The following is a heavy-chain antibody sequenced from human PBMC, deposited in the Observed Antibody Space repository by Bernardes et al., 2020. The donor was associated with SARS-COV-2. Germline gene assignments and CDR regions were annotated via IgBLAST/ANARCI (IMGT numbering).Heavy chain of an antibody. CDR2: ISWNSGSI. CDR1: GFTFDDYA. Sequence: GGSLRLSCAASGFTFDDYAMHWVRQAPGKGLEWVSGISWNSGSIGYADSVKGRFTISRDNAKNSLYLQMNSLRAEDTALYYCASTKGEGVWGRWSDYWGQGTLVTVSS. J-gene: IGHJ4*02. CDR3: ASTKGEGVWGRWSDY. D-gene: IGHD3-16*01. V-gene: IGHV3-9*01.